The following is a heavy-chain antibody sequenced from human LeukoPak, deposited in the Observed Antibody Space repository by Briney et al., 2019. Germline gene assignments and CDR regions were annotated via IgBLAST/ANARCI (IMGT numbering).Heavy chain of an antibody. CDR3: TRLLPSSHHFFDS. CDR2: IYGGGDT. Sequence: GGSLRLSCAVSGFTVSNDYMSWVRQAPGKGLEWVSVIYGGGDTYYPDSVRGRFTISRDNFENTLFLQMDSLRPEDTAVYYCTRLLPSSHHFFDSWGQGTLVTV. J-gene: IGHJ4*02. V-gene: IGHV3-53*01. CDR1: GFTVSNDY. D-gene: IGHD6-6*01.